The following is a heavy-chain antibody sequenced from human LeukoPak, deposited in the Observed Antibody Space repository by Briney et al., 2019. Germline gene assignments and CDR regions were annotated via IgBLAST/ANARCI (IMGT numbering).Heavy chain of an antibody. Sequence: ASVKVSCKASGYTFTSYYMHWVRQAPGQGLEWMGWINPNSGGTNYAQKFQGRVTMTRDTSISTAYMELSRLRSDDTAVYYCARDTMVRGVIGYWGQGTLVTVSS. J-gene: IGHJ4*02. CDR3: ARDTMVRGVIGY. CDR2: INPNSGGT. V-gene: IGHV1-2*02. CDR1: GYTFTSYY. D-gene: IGHD3-10*01.